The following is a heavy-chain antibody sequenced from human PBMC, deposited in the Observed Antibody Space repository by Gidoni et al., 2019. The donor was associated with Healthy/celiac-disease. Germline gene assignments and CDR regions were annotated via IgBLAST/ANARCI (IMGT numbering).Heavy chain of an antibody. Sequence: QVPLVESGGGVVQPGRSLRLSCAASGFTFSSYGMHWVRQAPGKGLEWVAVISYDGSNNYYADSVKGRFTISRDNSKNTLYLQMNSLRAEDTAVYYCAKARGSYYGYFDYWGQGTLVTVSS. V-gene: IGHV3-30*18. CDR2: ISYDGSNN. CDR3: AKARGSYYGYFDY. D-gene: IGHD1-26*01. J-gene: IGHJ4*02. CDR1: GFTFSSYG.